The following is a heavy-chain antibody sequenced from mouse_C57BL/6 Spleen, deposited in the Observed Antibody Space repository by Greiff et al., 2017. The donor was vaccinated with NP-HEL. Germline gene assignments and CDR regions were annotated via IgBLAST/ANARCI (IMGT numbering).Heavy chain of an antibody. CDR1: GYTFTDYN. V-gene: IGHV1-18*01. CDR2: INPNNGGT. D-gene: IGHD1-1*01. J-gene: IGHJ2*01. CDR3: ARSLFTTVGRGY. Sequence: EVKLMESGPELVKPGASVKIPCKASGYTFTDYNMDWVKQSHGKSLEWIGDINPNNGGTIYNQKFKGKATLTVDKSSSTAYMELRSLTSEDTAVYYCARSLFTTVGRGYWGQGTTLTVSS.